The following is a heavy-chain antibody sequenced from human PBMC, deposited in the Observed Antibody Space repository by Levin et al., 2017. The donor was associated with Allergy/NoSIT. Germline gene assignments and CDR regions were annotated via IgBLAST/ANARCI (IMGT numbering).Heavy chain of an antibody. CDR1: GFTFSSYG. V-gene: IGHV3-33*01. D-gene: IGHD2-2*01. CDR2: IWYDGSNK. Sequence: GGSLRLSCAASGFTFSSYGMHWVRQAPGKGLEWLAVIWYDGSNKYYADSVKGRFTISRDNSKNTLYLQMNSLRAEDTAVYYCASAGGYCSSTSCAHFDYWGQGTLVTVSS. J-gene: IGHJ4*02. CDR3: ASAGGYCSSTSCAHFDY.